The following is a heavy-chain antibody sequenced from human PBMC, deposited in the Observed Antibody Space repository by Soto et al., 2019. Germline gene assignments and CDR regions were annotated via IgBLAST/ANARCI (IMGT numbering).Heavy chain of an antibody. V-gene: IGHV3-48*01. CDR1: GFTFSTYS. D-gene: IGHD1-26*01. Sequence: GSLRLSCAASGFTFSTYSMNWVRQAPGKGLEWVSYISSSSSTIFYTDSVKGRFTVSRDNAKNSLYLQMNSLRAEDTAVYYCARVVISGSYLDYWGQGTLVTVSS. J-gene: IGHJ4*02. CDR3: ARVVISGSYLDY. CDR2: ISSSSSTI.